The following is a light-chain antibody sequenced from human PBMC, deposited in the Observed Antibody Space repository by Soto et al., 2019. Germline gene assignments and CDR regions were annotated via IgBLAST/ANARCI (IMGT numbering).Light chain of an antibody. CDR3: SSYTSSSTVV. J-gene: IGLJ2*01. CDR2: DVS. V-gene: IGLV2-14*01. Sequence: QSVLTQPASVSGSPGQSITISCTGTSSDIGAYNYVSWYQQHPVKAPKLMIYDVSNRPSGVSNRFSGSKSGHTASLTISGLQAEDEDDYYCSSYTSSSTVVFGGGTQLTVL. CDR1: SSDIGAYNY.